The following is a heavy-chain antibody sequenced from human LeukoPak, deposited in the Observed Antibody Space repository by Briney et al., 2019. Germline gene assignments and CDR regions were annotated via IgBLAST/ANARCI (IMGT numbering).Heavy chain of an antibody. CDR2: ISGSGGST. CDR1: GFTFSDYW. CDR3: AKFGDCSGGSCYGEYFDY. V-gene: IGHV3-23*01. J-gene: IGHJ4*02. Sequence: GGSLRLSCAASGFTFSDYWMTWVRQAPGKGLERVSAISGSGGSTYYADSVKGRFTISRDNSKNTLYLQMNSLRAEDTAVYYCAKFGDCSGGSCYGEYFDYCGQGTLVTVSS. D-gene: IGHD2-15*01.